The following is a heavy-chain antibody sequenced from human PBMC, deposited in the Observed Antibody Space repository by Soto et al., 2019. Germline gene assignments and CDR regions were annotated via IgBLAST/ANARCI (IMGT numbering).Heavy chain of an antibody. CDR1: GFTFSSYS. D-gene: IGHD6-13*01. CDR2: ISSGSSYI. V-gene: IGHV3-21*01. Sequence: GGSLRLSCAASGFTFSSYSMNWVRQAPGKGLEWVSSISSGSSYIYYADSVKGRFTISRDNAENSLYLQMNSLRAEDSAVYYCARAGTMAVDAFDIWGQGTMVTVSS. CDR3: ARAGTMAVDAFDI. J-gene: IGHJ3*02.